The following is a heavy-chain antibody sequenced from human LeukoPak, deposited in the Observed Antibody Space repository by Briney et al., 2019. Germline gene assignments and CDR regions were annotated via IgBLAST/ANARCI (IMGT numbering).Heavy chain of an antibody. CDR2: IYTTGST. CDR1: GGSISSYY. V-gene: IGHV4-4*07. J-gene: IGHJ5*02. CDR3: ARAYSETYPNWFDP. Sequence: MASETLSLTCTVSGGSISSYYWSWIRQPAGKGLEWIGRIYTTGSTNYNPSLKSRGTMSIDTSKNQFSLKLASVTPADTAVYYCARAYSETYPNWFDPWGQGTLVTVSS. D-gene: IGHD4-11*01.